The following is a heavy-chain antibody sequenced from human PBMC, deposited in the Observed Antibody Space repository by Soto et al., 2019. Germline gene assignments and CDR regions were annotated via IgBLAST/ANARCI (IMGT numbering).Heavy chain of an antibody. J-gene: IGHJ4*02. CDR2: IFIGGTT. D-gene: IGHD4-4*01. CDR3: AKAMSTISFRLFDY. CDR1: GFTVSSSQ. Sequence: GGSLRLSCAASGFTVSSSQMTWVRQAPGKALEWVSVIFIGGTTQYAVSVKGRFTISRDNSKNTLHLQMNSLRAEDTGIYYCAKAMSTISFRLFDYWGPGTLVTVSS. V-gene: IGHV3-53*01.